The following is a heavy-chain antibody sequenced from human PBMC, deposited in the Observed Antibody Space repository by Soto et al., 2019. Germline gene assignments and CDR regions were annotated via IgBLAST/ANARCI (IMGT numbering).Heavy chain of an antibody. D-gene: IGHD4-17*01. J-gene: IGHJ4*02. Sequence: VQLQESGPGLVKPSETLSLTCTVSGGSVSSGSYYWSWIRQPPGKGLEWVSSISGSSDYIYYAGSVKGRFTISRDNAENSLYLQMNSLRAEDTAVYYCARNYGVDYWGQGTLVTVSS. CDR3: ARNYGVDY. V-gene: IGHV3-21*01. CDR1: GGSVSSGSYY. CDR2: ISGSSDYI.